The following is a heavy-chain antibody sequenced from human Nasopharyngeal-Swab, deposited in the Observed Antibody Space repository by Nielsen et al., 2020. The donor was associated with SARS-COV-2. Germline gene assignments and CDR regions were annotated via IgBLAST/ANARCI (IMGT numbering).Heavy chain of an antibody. CDR3: ARGYCLIRGCARSDNYYGVDV. V-gene: IGHV4-39*01. CDR2: IFYTGYT. Sequence: SGTLSLTCTVSGGSVSSSDHYWGWFRQTPGTGLEWVGSIFYTGYTNYYPTLKNRFSVSVDTSKNQLSLTQTSVTAADTSVYFCARGYCLIRGCARSDNYYGVDVWGQGRRVTVSS. J-gene: IGHJ6*02. CDR1: GGSVSSSDHY. D-gene: IGHD2-15*01.